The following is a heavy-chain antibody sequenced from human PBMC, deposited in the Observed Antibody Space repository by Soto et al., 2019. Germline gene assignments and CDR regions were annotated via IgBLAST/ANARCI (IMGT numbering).Heavy chain of an antibody. V-gene: IGHV4-4*02. Sequence: LSLTCAVSGASICSSFWWSWVRQPPGTGLEWIGEIYHTESTVYNPSLKSRVTISVDKSKNQFSLNLDSVTAADTAVYYCARYDFGAFDYWGRGILVTVSS. D-gene: IGHD3-10*01. CDR1: GASICSSFW. J-gene: IGHJ4*02. CDR2: IYHTEST. CDR3: ARYDFGAFDY.